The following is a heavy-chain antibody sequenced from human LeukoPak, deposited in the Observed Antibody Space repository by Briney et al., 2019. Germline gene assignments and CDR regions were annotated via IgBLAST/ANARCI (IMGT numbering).Heavy chain of an antibody. CDR1: GYSISSSNW. Sequence: SETLSLTCAVSGYSISSSNWWGWIRQPPGKGLEWIGEINHSGSTNYNPSLKSRVTISVDTSKNQFSLKLSSVTAADTAVYYCARLFYYYDSSGYLGAFDYWGQGTLVTVSS. CDR2: INHSGST. D-gene: IGHD3-22*01. J-gene: IGHJ4*02. V-gene: IGHV4-28*01. CDR3: ARLFYYYDSSGYLGAFDY.